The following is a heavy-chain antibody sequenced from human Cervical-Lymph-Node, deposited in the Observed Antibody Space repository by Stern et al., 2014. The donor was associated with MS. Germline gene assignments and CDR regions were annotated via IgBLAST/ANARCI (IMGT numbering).Heavy chain of an antibody. CDR1: GG. D-gene: IGHD3-10*01. J-gene: IGHJ5*02. CDR3: ARGTGDNWFDP. Sequence: VQLEESGAVVKKPASSVKVTCKASGGISWVRQAPGQGLEWMGGFIPFVHTSHYAQRFQGRVTITADPSANTTYLELTSLTSDDTAIYYCARGTGDNWFDPWGQGTLVTVSS. CDR2: FIPFVHTS. V-gene: IGHV1-69*19.